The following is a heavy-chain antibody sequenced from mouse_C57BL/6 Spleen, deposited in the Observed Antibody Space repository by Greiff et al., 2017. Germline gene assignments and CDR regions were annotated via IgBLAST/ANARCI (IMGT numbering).Heavy chain of an antibody. CDR1: GYTFTSYW. Sequence: QVQLQQPGAELVKPGASVKVSCKASGYTFTSYWMHWVKQRPGQGLEWIGRIHPSDSYTNYNQKFKGKATLTVDKSSSTAYMQLSSLTSEDSAVYNCAISYAYYSNYLDYWGQGTTLTVSS. D-gene: IGHD2-5*01. V-gene: IGHV1-74*01. J-gene: IGHJ2*01. CDR3: AISYAYYSNYLDY. CDR2: IHPSDSYT.